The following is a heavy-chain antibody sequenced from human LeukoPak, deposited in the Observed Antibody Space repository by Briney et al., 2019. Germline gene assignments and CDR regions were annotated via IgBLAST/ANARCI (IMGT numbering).Heavy chain of an antibody. J-gene: IGHJ4*02. D-gene: IGHD3-22*01. CDR1: GGAISTFY. CDR2: IYTSGST. Sequence: SETLSLTCSVSGGAISTFYWSWIRQPAGKGLEWIGRIYTSGSTNYNPSLKSRVTMSVDTSKNQFSLKLSSVTAADTAVYYCARAARDYDSEDWGQGTLVTVSS. CDR3: ARAARDYDSED. V-gene: IGHV4-4*07.